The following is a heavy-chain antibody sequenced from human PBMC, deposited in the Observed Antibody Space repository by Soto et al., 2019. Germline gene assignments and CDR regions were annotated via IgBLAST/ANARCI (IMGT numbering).Heavy chain of an antibody. J-gene: IGHJ4*02. CDR2: ISYDGSNR. Sequence: QVQLVESGGGVVQPGRSLRLSCAASGFTFSSYGRHWVRQAPGKGLEWVAVISYDGSNRYYADSVKGRITISRDNSKNTLYLQMNSLRAEDTAVYYCAKGGYYDSSGYLGWLDYWGQGTLVTVSS. V-gene: IGHV3-30*18. CDR3: AKGGYYDSSGYLGWLDY. CDR1: GFTFSSYG. D-gene: IGHD3-22*01.